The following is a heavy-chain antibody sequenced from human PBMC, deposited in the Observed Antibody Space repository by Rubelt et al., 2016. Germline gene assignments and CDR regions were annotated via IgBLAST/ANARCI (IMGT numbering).Heavy chain of an antibody. D-gene: IGHD6-6*01. J-gene: IGHJ4*02. CDR3: AREDGSSWSDY. CDR2: IIPILGIA. V-gene: IGHV1-69*04. Sequence: QVQLVQSGAEVKKPGSSVKVSCKASGGTFSSYAISWVRQAPGQGLEWMGRIIPILGIANYAQKFKGRVTITPEKSTSTAYMELSSLGSEDTAVYYCAREDGSSWSDYWGQGTLVTVSS. CDR1: GGTFSSYA.